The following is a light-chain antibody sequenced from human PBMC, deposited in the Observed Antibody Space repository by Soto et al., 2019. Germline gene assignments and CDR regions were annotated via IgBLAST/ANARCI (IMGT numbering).Light chain of an antibody. V-gene: IGKV3-11*01. CDR2: DAS. J-gene: IGKJ4*01. CDR1: QNVSRF. Sequence: EIVLTQSPATLSLSPGERATLSCRASQNVSRFLAWYQRRPGQPPRLLIYDASKRASDIPARFSGSGSGTDFTLTIVSLEPEDSAVYSCQQRSNWPPLTFGGGTKVEIK. CDR3: QQRSNWPPLT.